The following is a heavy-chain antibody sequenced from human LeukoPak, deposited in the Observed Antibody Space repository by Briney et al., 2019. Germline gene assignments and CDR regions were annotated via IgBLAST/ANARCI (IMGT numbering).Heavy chain of an antibody. CDR3: AKPRDSIPNHDWFGP. J-gene: IGHJ5*02. Sequence: GGSLRLSCAASGFTFSSYAMSWVRQAPGKGLEWVSAISGSGGSAYYADSVKGRFTISRDNSKNTLYLQMNSLRAEDTAVYYCAKPRDSIPNHDWFGPWGQGTLVTVSS. D-gene: IGHD2-21*02. CDR1: GFTFSSYA. CDR2: ISGSGGSA. V-gene: IGHV3-23*01.